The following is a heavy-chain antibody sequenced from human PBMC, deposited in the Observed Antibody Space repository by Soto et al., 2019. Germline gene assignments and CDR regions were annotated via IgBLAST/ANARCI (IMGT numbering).Heavy chain of an antibody. V-gene: IGHV4-31*03. CDR2: IYYSGST. CDR1: GGSISSGGYY. CDR3: ARGRRDYDSSGYYEGYYFDY. J-gene: IGHJ4*02. D-gene: IGHD3-22*01. Sequence: LSLTCTVSGGSISSGGYYWSWIRQHPGKGLEWIGYIYYSGSTYYNPSLKSRVTISVDTSKNQFSLKLSSVTAADTAVYYCARGRRDYDSSGYYEGYYFDYWGQGTLVTVSS.